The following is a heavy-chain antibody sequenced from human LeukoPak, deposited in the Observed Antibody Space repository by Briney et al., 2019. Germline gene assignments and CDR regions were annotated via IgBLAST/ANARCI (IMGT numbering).Heavy chain of an antibody. D-gene: IGHD2-21*01. V-gene: IGHV4-59*08. CDR1: GGSIRSYY. Sequence: SETLTLTCSVSGGSIRSYYWSWIRQPPGKGLEWIAYIYYSGSTSYNPSLKSRVTISVDTSKNQFSLKLSSVTAADTAVYYCARLVAYCAGDCLDYWGQGTLVTVSS. J-gene: IGHJ4*02. CDR3: ARLVAYCAGDCLDY. CDR2: IYYSGST.